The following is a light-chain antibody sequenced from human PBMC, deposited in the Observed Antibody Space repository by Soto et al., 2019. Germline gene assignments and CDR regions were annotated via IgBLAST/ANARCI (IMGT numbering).Light chain of an antibody. V-gene: IGKV3-15*01. CDR2: GAS. J-gene: IGKJ1*01. CDR1: QGIRHF. CDR3: QQSASWPWT. Sequence: EIVMTQSPATLSVSPGERATLSCRASQGIRHFLAWYQQNPCQAPRLLISGASTRATDIPPRFNGSGSGTDFTLTISSLQSEDFAVYYCQQSASWPWTFGQGTKVEIK.